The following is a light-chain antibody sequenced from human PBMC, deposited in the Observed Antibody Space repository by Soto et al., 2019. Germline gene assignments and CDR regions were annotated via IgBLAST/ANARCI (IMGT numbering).Light chain of an antibody. CDR2: DAS. Sequence: DIQLTQSPSFLYASVGDRVTITCRASQGISTYLAWYQQRPGKAPKLLIYDASTLQSGVPSRFSGSRSGTEFTLTISILQPEDLATYYCQQLNGYVALTFGGGTKVEI. V-gene: IGKV1-9*01. CDR1: QGISTY. CDR3: QQLNGYVALT. J-gene: IGKJ4*01.